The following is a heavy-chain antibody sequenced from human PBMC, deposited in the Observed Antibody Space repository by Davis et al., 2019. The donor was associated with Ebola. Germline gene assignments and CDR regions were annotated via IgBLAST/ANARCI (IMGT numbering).Heavy chain of an antibody. Sequence: SETLSLTCTVSGGSISSGGYYWSWIRQHPGKGLEWIGYIYYSGSTYYNPSLKSRVTISVDTSKNQFSLKLSSVTAADTAVYYCARVAAIAAAGDYYYYYGMDVWGQGTTVTVSS. CDR3: ARVAAIAAAGDYYYYYGMDV. CDR1: GGSISSGGYY. V-gene: IGHV4-31*03. D-gene: IGHD6-13*01. J-gene: IGHJ6*02. CDR2: IYYSGST.